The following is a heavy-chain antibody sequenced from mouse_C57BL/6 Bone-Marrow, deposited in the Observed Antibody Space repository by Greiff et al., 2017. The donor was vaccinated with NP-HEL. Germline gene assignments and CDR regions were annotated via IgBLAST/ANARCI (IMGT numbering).Heavy chain of an antibody. Sequence: EVQLVESGGGLVKPGGSLKLSCAASGFTFSSYAMSWVRQTPEKRLEWVATISDGGSYTYYPDNVKGRFTISRDNAKNNLYLQMSHLKSEDTAMYYCARGGLSVAYWGQGTLVTVSA. V-gene: IGHV5-4*01. CDR2: ISDGGSYT. D-gene: IGHD3-1*01. CDR3: ARGGLSVAY. CDR1: GFTFSSYA. J-gene: IGHJ3*01.